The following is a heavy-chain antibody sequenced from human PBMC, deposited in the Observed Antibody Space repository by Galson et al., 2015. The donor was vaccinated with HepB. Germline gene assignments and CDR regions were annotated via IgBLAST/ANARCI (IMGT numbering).Heavy chain of an antibody. CDR3: ARDEDSYPPFD. Sequence: SLRLSCAASGFTFSSYAMHWVRQAPGKGLEWVAVISYDGSNKYYADSVKGRFTISRDNSKNTLYLQMNSLRAEDTAVYYCARDEDSYPPFDWGQGTLVTVSS. CDR1: GFTFSSYA. CDR2: ISYDGSNK. V-gene: IGHV3-30-3*01. J-gene: IGHJ4*02. D-gene: IGHD5-18*01.